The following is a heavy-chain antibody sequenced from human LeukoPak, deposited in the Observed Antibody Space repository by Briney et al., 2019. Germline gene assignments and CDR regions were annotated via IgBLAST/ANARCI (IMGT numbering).Heavy chain of an antibody. CDR3: AGVGGSGLGLSA. D-gene: IGHD2-15*01. Sequence: SETLSLTCAVYGGSFSVYYWSWIRQPPGKGLEWIGEINHSGSTNYNPSLKSRVTISVDTSKNQFSLKLSSVTAADTAVYYCAGVGGSGLGLSAWGQGTLVTVSS. CDR1: GGSFSVYY. CDR2: INHSGST. J-gene: IGHJ4*02. V-gene: IGHV4-34*01.